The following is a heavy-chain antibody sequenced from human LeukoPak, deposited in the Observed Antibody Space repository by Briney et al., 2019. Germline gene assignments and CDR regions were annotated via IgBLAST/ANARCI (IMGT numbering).Heavy chain of an antibody. CDR2: IYSRGST. CDR1: GFTVSSNY. V-gene: IGHV3-53*01. CDR3: ARSQFGSGGMDV. Sequence: GGSLRLSCAASGFTVSSNYINWVRQAPGKGLEWASVIYSRGSTYYADSVKGRFTISRDNSKNTLYLQMESLRAEDTAVYYCARSQFGSGGMDVWGQGTTVTVSS. D-gene: IGHD3-10*01. J-gene: IGHJ6*02.